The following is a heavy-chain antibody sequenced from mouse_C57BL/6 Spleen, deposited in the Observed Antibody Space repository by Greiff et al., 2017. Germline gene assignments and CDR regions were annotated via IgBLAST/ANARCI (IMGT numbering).Heavy chain of an antibody. CDR2: ISSGSSTI. CDR3: ARKIYYGNHYYAMGY. J-gene: IGHJ4*01. Sequence: EVQLVESGGGLVKPGGSLKLSCAASGFTFSDYGMHWVRQAPEKGLEWVAYISSGSSTIYYADTVKGRFTISRDNAKNTLFLQMTSLRSEDTAMYYCARKIYYGNHYYAMGYWGQGISVTFSS. D-gene: IGHD2-1*01. V-gene: IGHV5-17*01. CDR1: GFTFSDYG.